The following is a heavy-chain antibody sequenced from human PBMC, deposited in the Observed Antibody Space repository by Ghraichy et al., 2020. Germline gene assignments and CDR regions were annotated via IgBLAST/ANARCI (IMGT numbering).Heavy chain of an antibody. J-gene: IGHJ4*02. CDR2: IDWDDDK. CDR1: GFSLSTTGMR. Sequence: SGPTLVKPTQTLTLTCTFSGFSLSTTGMRVSWIRQPPGKALEWLARIDWDDDKFYSTSLKTRLTISKDTSKNQVVLTMTNMDPVDTATFYCARTPGYCSGGVCYSGFDYWGQGTLVTVSS. V-gene: IGHV2-70*04. CDR3: ARTPGYCSGGVCYSGFDY. D-gene: IGHD2-8*02.